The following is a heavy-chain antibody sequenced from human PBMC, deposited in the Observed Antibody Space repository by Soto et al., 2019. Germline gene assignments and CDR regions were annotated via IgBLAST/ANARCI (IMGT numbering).Heavy chain of an antibody. CDR2: IYHSGMT. J-gene: IGHJ3*02. D-gene: IGHD4-17*01. V-gene: IGHV4-31*03. CDR1: GGSISTGGYY. Sequence: QVQLQESGPGLVKPSQTLSLTCTVSGGSISTGGYYWSWIRQHPGRGLEWIGYIYHSGMTFSNPSLQSRVASSIDTSENQFSRKQSSVTAADTAVYYCATVRWELHDAFDIWGHGTMVSVSS. CDR3: ATVRWELHDAFDI.